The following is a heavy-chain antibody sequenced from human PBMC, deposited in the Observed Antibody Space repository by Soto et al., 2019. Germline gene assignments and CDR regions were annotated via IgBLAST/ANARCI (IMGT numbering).Heavy chain of an antibody. D-gene: IGHD1-26*01. CDR2: INPKSGGA. CDR3: ARDLAKGGGSVGFDY. J-gene: IGHJ4*02. CDR1: GYTFTVYY. V-gene: IGHV1-2*02. Sequence: VNVSSKASGYTFTVYYMPWVRQAPGQGLEWMGWINPKSGGAMYPQKFQGRVTMTWDTSISRAYMALTRLRSDDTAVYYCARDLAKGGGSVGFDYWGQGTLVTVSS.